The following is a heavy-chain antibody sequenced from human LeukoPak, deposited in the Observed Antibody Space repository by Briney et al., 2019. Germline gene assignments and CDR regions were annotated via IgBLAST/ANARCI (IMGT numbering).Heavy chain of an antibody. CDR3: ASIFTPPGTTMYYMDV. Sequence: GASVKVSCKASGYTFTGYYMHWVRQAPGQGLEWMGWINPNSGGTNYAQKFQGRVTMTGDTSISTAYMELSRPRSDDTAVYYCASIFTPPGTTMYYMDVWGKGTTVTVSS. J-gene: IGHJ6*03. CDR2: INPNSGGT. CDR1: GYTFTGYY. V-gene: IGHV1-2*02. D-gene: IGHD1-7*01.